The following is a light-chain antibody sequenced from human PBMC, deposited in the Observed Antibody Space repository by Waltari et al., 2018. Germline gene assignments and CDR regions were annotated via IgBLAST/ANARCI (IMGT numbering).Light chain of an antibody. V-gene: IGLV2-14*03. CDR1: SSDIGAYDY. CDR2: DVT. CDR3: SSFTSSTTWV. J-gene: IGLJ3*02. Sequence: QSALTQPASVSGSPGQSITISCIGTSSDIGAYDYVYWYQQTPGKAPKLLIYDVTKWPSGISNRFSGSKSGNTASLTISGLQTEDEAHYYCSSFTSSTTWVFGGGTKVTVL.